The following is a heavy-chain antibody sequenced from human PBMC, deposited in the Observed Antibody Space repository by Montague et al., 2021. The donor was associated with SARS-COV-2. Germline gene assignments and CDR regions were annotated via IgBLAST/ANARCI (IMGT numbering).Heavy chain of an antibody. D-gene: IGHD3-10*01. J-gene: IGHJ4*02. Sequence: SFSASGFPFSSYAMHWVRQAPGKGLEWVAVISYDGSNKYYADSVKGRLTISRDNSKNTLYLQMNSLRAEDTAVYYCARDEVTMVRGVTSFDYWGQGTLVTVSS. CDR2: ISYDGSNK. V-gene: IGHV3-30-3*01. CDR1: GFPFSSYA. CDR3: ARDEVTMVRGVTSFDY.